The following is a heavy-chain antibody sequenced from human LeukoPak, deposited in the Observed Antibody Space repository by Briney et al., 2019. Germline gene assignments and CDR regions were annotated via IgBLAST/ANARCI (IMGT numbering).Heavy chain of an antibody. Sequence: SETLSLTCTVSAGSISSSSHDWGWIRQSPGKGLEWIGSIYYGRTTYYNPSLNSRVTISVVTSKNQFSLQLNSVTAADTAVYYCVRHDGRGGATMGALDSWGQGSLVTVSS. CDR3: VRHDGRGGATMGALDS. J-gene: IGHJ4*02. V-gene: IGHV4-39*01. D-gene: IGHD5-12*01. CDR2: IYYGRTT. CDR1: AGSISSSSHD.